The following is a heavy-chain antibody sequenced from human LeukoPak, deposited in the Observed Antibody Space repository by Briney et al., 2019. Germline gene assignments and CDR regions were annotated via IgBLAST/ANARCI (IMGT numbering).Heavy chain of an antibody. V-gene: IGHV3-23*01. CDR1: GITFSSYE. D-gene: IGHD6-13*01. Sequence: PGGSLRLSCAVSGITFSSYEMNWVRQAPGKGLEWVSAISGSGGSTYYADSVKGRFTISRDNSKNTLYLQMNSLRAEDTAVYYCAKGYSSSWTTYYYYYMDVWGKGTTVTASS. CDR2: ISGSGGST. CDR3: AKGYSSSWTTYYYYYMDV. J-gene: IGHJ6*03.